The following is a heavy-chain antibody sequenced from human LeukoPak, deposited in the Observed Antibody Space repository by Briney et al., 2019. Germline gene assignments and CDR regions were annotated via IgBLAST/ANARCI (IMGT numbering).Heavy chain of an antibody. CDR1: GFTFXXYA. Sequence: SLRLSCAXSGFTFXXYAMHWVRQAPGKGLEWVAVISYDGSNKYYADSVKGRFTISRDNSKNTLYLQMNSLRAEDTAVYYCARKVGYSGSYYPDAFDIWGQGTMVTVSS. J-gene: IGHJ3*02. CDR3: ARKVGYSGSYYPDAFDI. V-gene: IGHV3-30-3*01. CDR2: ISYDGSNK. D-gene: IGHD1-26*01.